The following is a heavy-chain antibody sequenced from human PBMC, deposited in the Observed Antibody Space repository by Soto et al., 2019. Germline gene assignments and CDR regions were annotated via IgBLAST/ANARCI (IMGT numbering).Heavy chain of an antibody. CDR1: GGSISSGGYY. J-gene: IGHJ4*02. V-gene: IGHV4-30-4*01. CDR2: IYNSGST. D-gene: IGHD7-27*01. CDR3: ARGPAGDKVDY. Sequence: QVQLQESGPGLVKPSQTLSLTCTVSGGSISSGGYYWSWIRQPPGKGLEWIGHIYNSGSTYNNPSLKSRVTISVDTSKDPFPLNLNSVTAADTAVYYCARGPAGDKVDYWGQGTLVTVSS.